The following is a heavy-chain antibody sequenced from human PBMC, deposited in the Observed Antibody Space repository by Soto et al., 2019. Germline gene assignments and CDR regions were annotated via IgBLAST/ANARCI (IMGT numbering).Heavy chain of an antibody. CDR2: INKHGNTT. V-gene: IGHV3-74*01. CDR3: ARDEGFDP. CDR1: GFPFDKYI. J-gene: IGHJ5*02. Sequence: RGPLRLSCAASGFPFDKYILHWLRQVPGKGLVWVARINKHGNTTTYADFAKGRFSISRDNAKDTLYLLISSLRAEDPARYYFARDEGFDPWGHATLFTVAS.